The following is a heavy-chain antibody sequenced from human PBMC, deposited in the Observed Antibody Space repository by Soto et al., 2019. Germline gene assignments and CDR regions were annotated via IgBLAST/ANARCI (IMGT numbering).Heavy chain of an antibody. J-gene: IGHJ4*02. Sequence: ETLSLTCTVSGGSVSSGSYYWSWIRQPPGKGLEWIGYIYYSGSTNYNPSLKSRVTISVDTSKNQFSLKLSSVTAADTAVYYCARGFDWLLFLWGQGTLVTVSS. D-gene: IGHD3-9*01. CDR2: IYYSGST. CDR1: GGSVSSGSYY. CDR3: ARGFDWLLFL. V-gene: IGHV4-61*01.